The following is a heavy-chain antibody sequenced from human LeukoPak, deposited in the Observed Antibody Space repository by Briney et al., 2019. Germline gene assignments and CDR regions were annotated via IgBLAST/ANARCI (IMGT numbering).Heavy chain of an antibody. CDR2: IYHSGST. Sequence: SETLSLTCAVSGYSISSGYYWGWIRQPPGKGLEWIGSIYHSGSTYYNPSLKSRATISVDTSKNQFSLKLSSVTAADTAVYYCARHAYGVFYFDYWGQGTLVTVSS. V-gene: IGHV4-38-2*01. CDR3: ARHAYGVFYFDY. J-gene: IGHJ4*02. D-gene: IGHD4-17*01. CDR1: GYSISSGYY.